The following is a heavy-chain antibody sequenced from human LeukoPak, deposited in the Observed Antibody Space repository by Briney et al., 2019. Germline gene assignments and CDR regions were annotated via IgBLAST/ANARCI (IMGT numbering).Heavy chain of an antibody. CDR3: ARDRNTRGTDV. V-gene: IGHV4-59*01. CDR1: GGSISSFY. D-gene: IGHD2-2*01. CDR2: IYYTGSS. J-gene: IGHJ6*02. Sequence: WETLSLTCTGSGGSISSFYWSWIRQPPGKALEWVGYIYYTGSSNYNPSLKSRLTMSVDTSKNQFSLNLSSVTAADTAVYYCARDRNTRGTDVWGQGTTVTVSS.